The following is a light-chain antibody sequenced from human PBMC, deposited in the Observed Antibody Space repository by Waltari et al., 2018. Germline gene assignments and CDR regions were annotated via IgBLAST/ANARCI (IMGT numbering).Light chain of an antibody. V-gene: IGKV3-15*01. Sequence: EIVMTQSPATLSVSPGERATLSCRASQSVTSNLAWYQQKPGQAPRLLIHDGSTRATGIPARFSGSGSGTEFTLTISSLQSDDFAVYSCQQYHTWPLTFGGGTKVEI. CDR2: DGS. CDR3: QQYHTWPLT. J-gene: IGKJ4*01. CDR1: QSVTSN.